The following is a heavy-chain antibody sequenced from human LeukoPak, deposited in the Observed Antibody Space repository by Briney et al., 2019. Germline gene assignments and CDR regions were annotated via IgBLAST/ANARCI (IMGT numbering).Heavy chain of an antibody. J-gene: IGHJ4*02. D-gene: IGHD2-2*01. CDR2: INPNSDDT. Sequence: ASVKVSCKASGYTFTGYYMHWVRQAPGQGLEWMGWINPNSDDTNYAQKFQGRVTMTRDMSISTAYMELSSLRSDDTAVYYCARARYSTRWQSDFDYWGQGTLVTVSS. CDR1: GYTFTGYY. V-gene: IGHV1-2*02. CDR3: ARARYSTRWQSDFDY.